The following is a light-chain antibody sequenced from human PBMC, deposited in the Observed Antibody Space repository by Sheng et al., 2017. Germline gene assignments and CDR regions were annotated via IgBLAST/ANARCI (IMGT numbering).Light chain of an antibody. V-gene: IGLV3-1*01. CDR1: KLGDRY. J-gene: IGLJ1*01. CDR2: QDS. Sequence: SYELTQPPSVSVSPGQTASITCSGDKLGDRYVGWYQQKPGQSPLLVIYQDSARPSGIPERFSGSNSGNTATLTISGTQGLDEADYYCQAWDSSSFYVFGTGTKVT. CDR3: QAWDSSSFYV.